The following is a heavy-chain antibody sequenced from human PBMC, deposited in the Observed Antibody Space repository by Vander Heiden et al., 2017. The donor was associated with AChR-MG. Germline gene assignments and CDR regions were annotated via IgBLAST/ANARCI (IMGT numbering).Heavy chain of an antibody. CDR2: MDPDRDNT. J-gene: IGHJ6*02. CDR3: ARATWNYDLHYYGMDV. V-gene: IGHV1-8*01. D-gene: IGHD1-7*01. CDR1: GYTFTNYD. Sequence: QVQLVQSGAEVKKPGASVKISCMASGYTFTNYDTNWVRQATGQGIEWMGWMDPDRDNTGYAQKFQGRVTMTRNTSISTAYLELSSLRSDDTAVYYCARATWNYDLHYYGMDVWGQGTTVTVSS.